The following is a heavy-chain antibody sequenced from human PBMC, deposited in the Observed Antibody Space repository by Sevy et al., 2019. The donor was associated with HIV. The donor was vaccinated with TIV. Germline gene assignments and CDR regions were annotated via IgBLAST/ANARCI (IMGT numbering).Heavy chain of an antibody. CDR3: ARVGGVYCSSTSCYPLDAFDI. D-gene: IGHD2-2*01. J-gene: IGHJ3*02. Sequence: GGSLRLSCAASGFTFSSYSMNWVRQAPGKGLEWVSYISSSSSTIYYADSVKGRFTISRDNAKNSLYLQMNSLRAEDTAVYYCARVGGVYCSSTSCYPLDAFDIWGQGTMVTVSS. CDR2: ISSSSSTI. CDR1: GFTFSSYS. V-gene: IGHV3-48*01.